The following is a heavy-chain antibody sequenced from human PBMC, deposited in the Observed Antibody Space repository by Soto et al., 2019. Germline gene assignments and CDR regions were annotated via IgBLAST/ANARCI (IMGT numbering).Heavy chain of an antibody. J-gene: IGHJ5*02. CDR3: TRLKDYCGGGTCYYDP. CDR1: GFAFSGSA. Sequence: GESLKISCAASGFAFSGSAMHWVRQASGKGLEWIGRVKSKTNNYATAYSASVKGRFTISRDDSQNTAYLQMNSLRTEDTAVYYCTRLKDYCGGGTCYYDPWGQGTLVTVSS. CDR2: VKSKTNNYAT. D-gene: IGHD2-15*01. V-gene: IGHV3-73*01.